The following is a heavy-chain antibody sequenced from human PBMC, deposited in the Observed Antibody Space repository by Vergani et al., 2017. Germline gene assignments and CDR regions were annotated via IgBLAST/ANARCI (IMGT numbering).Heavy chain of an antibody. CDR1: GGTFSSYT. V-gene: IGHV1-69*08. CDR2: IIPILGIA. CDR3: ARDLRYSGYDDLDY. D-gene: IGHD5-12*01. Sequence: QVQLVQSGAEVKKPGSSVKVSCKASGGTFSSYTISWLRQAPGQGLEWMGMIIPILGIANYAQKFQGRVTITADKSTSTAYMALSSLRSEDTAVYYCARDLRYSGYDDLDYWGQGTLVTVSS. J-gene: IGHJ4*02.